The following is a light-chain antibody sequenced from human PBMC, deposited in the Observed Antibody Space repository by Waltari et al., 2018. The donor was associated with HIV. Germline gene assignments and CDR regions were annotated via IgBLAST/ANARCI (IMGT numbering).Light chain of an antibody. CDR2: SNN. J-gene: IGLJ2*01. CDR3: AAWDDRLNGVV. CDR1: SSNIGRNT. V-gene: IGLV1-44*01. Sequence: QSVLTQPPSASGTPGRRVTISCSGSSSNIGRNTVNWSQQLLGTAPKHLIYSNNQRPSGVPDRFSGSKSGTSASLAISGLQSEDEADYYCAAWDDRLNGVVFGGGTKLTVL.